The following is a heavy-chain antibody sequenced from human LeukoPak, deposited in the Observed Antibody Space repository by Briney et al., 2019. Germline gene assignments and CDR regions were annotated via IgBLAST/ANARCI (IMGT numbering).Heavy chain of an antibody. CDR2: ISSSSSYI. J-gene: IGHJ1*01. V-gene: IGHV3-21*01. Sequence: GGSLRLSCADSGFTFSSYSMNWVRQAPGKGLEWVSSISSSSSYIYYADSVKGRFTISRDNAKNSLYLQMNSLRAEDTAVYYCARFAREGATTPGYFQHWGQGTLVTVSS. CDR1: GFTFSSYS. CDR3: ARFAREGATTPGYFQH. D-gene: IGHD1-26*01.